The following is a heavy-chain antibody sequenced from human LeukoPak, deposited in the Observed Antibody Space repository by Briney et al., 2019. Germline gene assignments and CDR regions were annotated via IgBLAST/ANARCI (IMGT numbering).Heavy chain of an antibody. J-gene: IGHJ4*02. CDR2: INHSGST. D-gene: IGHD2-2*01. CDR1: DGSFSDYC. V-gene: IGHV4-34*01. Sequence: SETLSLTCAVYDGSFSDYCWSWIRQPPGKGLEWIGEINHSGSTNYNPSLKSRVTISVDTSKNQFSLKLSSVTAADTAVYYCAKSNEKIQLLAWGQGTLVTVSS. CDR3: AKSNEKIQLLA.